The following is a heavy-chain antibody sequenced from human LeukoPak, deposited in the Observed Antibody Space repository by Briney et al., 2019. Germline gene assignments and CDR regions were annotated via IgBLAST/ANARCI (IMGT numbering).Heavy chain of an antibody. D-gene: IGHD6-19*01. CDR2: ISGSGGST. J-gene: IGHJ4*02. CDR1: GFTFSSYA. V-gene: IGHV3-23*01. Sequence: PGGSLRLSCAASGFTFSSYAMSWVRQAPGKGLEWVSAISGSGGSTYYADSVKGRFTISRDNSKTTLYLQMNSLRAEDTAVYYCAKGWGPPSIAVAGTGFDYWGQGTLVTVSS. CDR3: AKGWGPPSIAVAGTGFDY.